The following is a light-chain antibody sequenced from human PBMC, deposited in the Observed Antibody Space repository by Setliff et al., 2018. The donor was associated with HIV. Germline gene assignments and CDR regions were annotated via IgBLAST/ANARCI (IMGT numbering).Light chain of an antibody. CDR3: SSYTSSSTYV. V-gene: IGLV2-14*01. Sequence: QSVLTQPASVSGSPGQSITISCTATTSDVGGYNYVSWYQHHPGKAPKLLIYEFSNRPSGVSNRFSGSKSGNTASLTISGLQAEDEADYFCSSYTSSSTYVFGAGTKVTVL. CDR1: TSDVGGYNY. CDR2: EFS. J-gene: IGLJ1*01.